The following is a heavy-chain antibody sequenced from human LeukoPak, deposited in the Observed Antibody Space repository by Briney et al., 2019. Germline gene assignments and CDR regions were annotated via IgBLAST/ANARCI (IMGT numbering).Heavy chain of an antibody. V-gene: IGHV3-23*01. D-gene: IGHD1-26*01. CDR1: GFNFSRYG. J-gene: IGHJ4*02. CDR3: AKASSGTYFRTFDF. CDR2: ISNSGDNT. Sequence: GGSLRLSCAASGFNFSRYGMSWVRQPPGKGLEWVSAISNSGDNTNYADSVKGRFTISRDNSKNTLFLQMNSLRAEDTAVYYCAKASSGTYFRTFDFWGQGTLVPVSS.